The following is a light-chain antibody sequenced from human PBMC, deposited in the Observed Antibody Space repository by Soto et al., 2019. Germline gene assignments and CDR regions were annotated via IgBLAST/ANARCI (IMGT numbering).Light chain of an antibody. CDR3: QQYNSWPRT. V-gene: IGKV3-15*01. CDR2: GAS. J-gene: IGKJ1*01. CDR1: QSISGN. Sequence: EIVMTQSPATLSVSPGERATLSCRASQSISGNLAWYQQKPRQAPRLLIYGASTRATGIPARFSGSGSGTEFTLTISSLQSEDFAVYYCQQYNSWPRTFGHGTKVEIK.